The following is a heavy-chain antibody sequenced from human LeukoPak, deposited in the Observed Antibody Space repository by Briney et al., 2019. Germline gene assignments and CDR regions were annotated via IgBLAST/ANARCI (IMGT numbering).Heavy chain of an antibody. CDR3: ARHIPDCSSTSCPGGYFDY. Sequence: SETLSLTCTVSGGSISSYYWSWIRQPPGKGLEWIGYIYYSGSTNYNPSLKSRVTISVDTSKNQFSLKLSSVTAADTAVYYCARHIPDCSSTSCPGGYFDYWGQGTLVTVSS. CDR2: IYYSGST. D-gene: IGHD2-2*01. CDR1: GGSISSYY. J-gene: IGHJ4*02. V-gene: IGHV4-59*08.